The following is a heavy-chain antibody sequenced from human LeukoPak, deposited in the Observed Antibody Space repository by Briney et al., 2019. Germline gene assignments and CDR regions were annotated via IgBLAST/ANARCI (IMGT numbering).Heavy chain of an antibody. J-gene: IGHJ6*02. CDR1: GGTFDNSA. V-gene: IGHV1-69*04. CDR2: IIPILNIP. CDR3: AREKMEVGYYGLDV. D-gene: IGHD1-1*01. Sequence: SVKVSCKASGGTFDNSAINWVRQAPGQGLEWTGRIIPILNIPNYAQKLQGRVTIAADKSTSTAYMELSSLRSDDTAVYYCAREKMEVGYYGLDVWGQGTTVTVSS.